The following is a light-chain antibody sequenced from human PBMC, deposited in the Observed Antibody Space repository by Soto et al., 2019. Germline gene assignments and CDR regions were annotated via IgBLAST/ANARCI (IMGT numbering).Light chain of an antibody. V-gene: IGKV3-15*01. CDR1: QSVSSN. Sequence: DIVMTQSPATLPVSPGERATLSCRASQSVSSNLAWYQQKPGQAPRFLIYGASTRATGIPAGFSGSGSGTDFNLTVSRLAPEDFAVYYCHQYATSPRTLGQGTKVDIK. CDR3: HQYATSPRT. J-gene: IGKJ1*01. CDR2: GAS.